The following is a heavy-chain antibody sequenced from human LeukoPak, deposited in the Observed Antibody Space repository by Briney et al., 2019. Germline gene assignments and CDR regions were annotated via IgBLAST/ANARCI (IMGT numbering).Heavy chain of an antibody. CDR2: IYRGGST. CDR1: GFTVSSNY. D-gene: IGHD3-10*01. CDR3: ARGLVRGVFEDA. V-gene: IGHV3-66*01. Sequence: PGGSLRLSWAVSGFTVSSNYMSSVRQAPGKGLEWVSVIYRGGSTYYADSVQGSLTLSRDNSKNTMYLQMNRLRGEDTAVYYCARGLVRGVFEDAWGQGTLVTVSS. J-gene: IGHJ5*02.